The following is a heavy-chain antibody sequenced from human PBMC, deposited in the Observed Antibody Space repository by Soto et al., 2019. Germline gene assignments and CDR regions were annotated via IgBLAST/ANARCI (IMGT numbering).Heavy chain of an antibody. D-gene: IGHD2-21*02. Sequence: PRGPLTGFSGPSGLTCSGNARSWVRQAPGKGLEWGPAISCSGGSTYYAESVQGRFTISRDNSKNSLYLQMCSPRAEDTAVLDCAKSPKWVVTAIRWGQETLVTVSS. J-gene: IGHJ4*02. CDR3: AKSPKWVVTAIR. CDR2: ISCSGGST. CDR1: GLTCSGNA. V-gene: IGHV3-23*01.